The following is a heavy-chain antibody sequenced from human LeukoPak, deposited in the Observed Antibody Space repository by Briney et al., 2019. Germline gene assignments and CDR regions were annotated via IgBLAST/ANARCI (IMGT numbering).Heavy chain of an antibody. CDR1: GYSFTSYW. CDR3: ARELGGVGVAAKFDY. D-gene: IGHD2-15*01. V-gene: IGHV5-51*01. J-gene: IGHJ4*02. CDR2: IYPGDSDT. Sequence: GESLKISCKGSGYSFTSYWIGWVRQMPGKGLEWMGIIYPGDSDTRYSPSFQGQVTISVDKSISTAYLQWSSLKASDTAMYYCARELGGVGVAAKFDYWGQGTLVTVSS.